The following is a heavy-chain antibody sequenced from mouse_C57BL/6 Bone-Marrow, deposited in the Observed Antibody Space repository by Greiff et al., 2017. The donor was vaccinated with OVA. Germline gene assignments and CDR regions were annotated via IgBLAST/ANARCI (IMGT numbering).Heavy chain of an antibody. V-gene: IGHV3-6*01. CDR2: ISYDGSN. CDR1: GYSITSGYY. D-gene: IGHD2-3*01. CDR3: ARGEMGLGFAY. Sequence: DVKLQESGPGLVKPSQSLSLTCSVTGYSITSGYYWNWIRRFPGNKLEWMGYISYDGSNNYNPSLKNRISITRDTSKNQFFLKLNSVTTEDTATYYCARGEMGLGFAYWGQGTLVTVSA. J-gene: IGHJ3*01.